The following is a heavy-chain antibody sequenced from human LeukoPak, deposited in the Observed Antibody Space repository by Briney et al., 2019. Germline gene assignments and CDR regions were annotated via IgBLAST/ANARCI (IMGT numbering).Heavy chain of an antibody. CDR3: ARGRRLITIFGVVTPFDAFDI. D-gene: IGHD3-3*01. J-gene: IGHJ3*02. V-gene: IGHV4-34*01. CDR1: GGSISSYY. CDR2: INHSGST. Sequence: SETLSLTCTVSGGSISSYYWSWIRQPPGKGLEWIGEINHSGSTNYNPSLKSRVTISVDTSKNQFSLKLSSVTAADTAVYYCARGRRLITIFGVVTPFDAFDIWGQGTMVTVSS.